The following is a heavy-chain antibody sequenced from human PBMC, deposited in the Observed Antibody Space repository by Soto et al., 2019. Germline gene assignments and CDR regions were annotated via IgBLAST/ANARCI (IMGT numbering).Heavy chain of an antibody. CDR1: GFTFSSYG. CDR2: ISYDGSNK. Sequence: VASLRLSGAASGFTFSSYGMHWVRQAPGKGLEWVAVISYDGSNKYYADSVKGRFTISRDNSKNTLYLQMNSLRAEDTAVYYCAKDRCSSSTCGMDVWGQGTTVTVSS. V-gene: IGHV3-30*18. CDR3: AKDRCSSSTCGMDV. D-gene: IGHD6-13*01. J-gene: IGHJ6*02.